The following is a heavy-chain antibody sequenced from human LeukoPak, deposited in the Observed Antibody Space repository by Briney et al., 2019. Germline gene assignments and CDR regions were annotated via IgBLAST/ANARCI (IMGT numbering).Heavy chain of an antibody. CDR1: GFTFSSYW. Sequence: GGSLRLSCAASGFTFSSYWMHWVRQAPGKGLVWVSRINTDGSSTTYADSVKGRFTTTRDNAKNTLYLQMNSLRAEDTAVYYCAREDTVGIGIDYWGQGTLVTVSS. D-gene: IGHD5-18*01. J-gene: IGHJ4*02. CDR2: INTDGSST. CDR3: AREDTVGIGIDY. V-gene: IGHV3-74*01.